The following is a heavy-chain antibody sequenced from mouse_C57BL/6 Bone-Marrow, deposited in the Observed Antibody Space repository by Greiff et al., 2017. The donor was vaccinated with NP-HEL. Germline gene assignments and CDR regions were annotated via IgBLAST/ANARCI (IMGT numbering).Heavy chain of an antibody. CDR2: INPSDGCT. CDR3: VRDSGYAYDY. J-gene: IGHJ2*01. V-gene: IGHV1-53*01. CDR1: GYSFTSYW. D-gene: IGHD3-2*02. Sequence: QVQLQQPGTELVKPGASVKLSCKASGYSFTSYWMHWVKQRPGQGLEWSGNINPSDGCTNYNEKFKSKATLTVDKSSSTAYMQLSSLTSEDSAVYYCVRDSGYAYDYGGQGTTLTVSA.